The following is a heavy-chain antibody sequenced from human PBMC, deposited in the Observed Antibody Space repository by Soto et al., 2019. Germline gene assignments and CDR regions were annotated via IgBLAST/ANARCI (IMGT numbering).Heavy chain of an antibody. CDR3: ARGGSGYVWFNEF. CDR1: GGLFSSYA. Sequence: SVKVSCKDTGGLFSSYAVSWVRQAPGQGLEWMGGIIPVLDTVYYAQKFQGRVTITADESTNTAYMELSSLRSEDTAMYYCARGGSGYVWFNEFWGQGTLVTVSS. CDR2: IIPVLDTV. V-gene: IGHV1-69*13. D-gene: IGHD3-22*01. J-gene: IGHJ4*02.